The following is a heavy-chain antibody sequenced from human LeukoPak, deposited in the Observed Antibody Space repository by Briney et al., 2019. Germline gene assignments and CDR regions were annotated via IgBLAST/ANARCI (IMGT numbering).Heavy chain of an antibody. J-gene: IGHJ4*02. CDR2: INPNSGGT. D-gene: IGHD2-15*01. Sequence: ASVKVSCKASGYIFTGYYMHWVRQAPGQGLEWMGRINPNSGGTNYAQKFQGRVTMTRDTSISTAYMELSRLRSDDTAVYYCARDSPAYLCSGDSCYPGDFDYWGQGTLVTVSS. CDR3: ARDSPAYLCSGDSCYPGDFDY. V-gene: IGHV1-2*06. CDR1: GYIFTGYY.